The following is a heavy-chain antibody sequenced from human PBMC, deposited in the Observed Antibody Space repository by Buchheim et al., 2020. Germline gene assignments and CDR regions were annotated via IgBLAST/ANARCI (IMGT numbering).Heavy chain of an antibody. CDR1: GGSISSSNW. CDR3: AREVRAYCSSTSCYGGGIDY. J-gene: IGHJ4*02. D-gene: IGHD2-2*01. V-gene: IGHV4-4*02. Sequence: QVQLQESGPGLVKPSGTLSLTCAVSGGSISSSNWWSWVRQPPGKGLEWIGEIYHSGSINYNPSLKSRVTISVDKSKNQFSLKLSSVTAADTAVYFCAREVRAYCSSTSCYGGGIDYWGQGSL. CDR2: IYHSGSI.